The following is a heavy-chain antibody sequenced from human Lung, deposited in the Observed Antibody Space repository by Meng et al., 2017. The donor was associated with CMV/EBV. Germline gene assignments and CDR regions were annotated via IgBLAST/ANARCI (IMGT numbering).Heavy chain of an antibody. J-gene: IGHJ4*02. CDR3: ARNRVTIFGVQDYYFDY. Sequence: GGSLRLXCAASGFTFSSYEINWVRQAPGKGLEWVSYISSSGSTIYYADSVKGRFTISRDNAKNSLYLQMNSLRAEDTAVYYCARNRVTIFGVQDYYFDYWXRGTXVTVSS. CDR1: GFTFSSYE. CDR2: ISSSGSTI. V-gene: IGHV3-48*03. D-gene: IGHD3-3*01.